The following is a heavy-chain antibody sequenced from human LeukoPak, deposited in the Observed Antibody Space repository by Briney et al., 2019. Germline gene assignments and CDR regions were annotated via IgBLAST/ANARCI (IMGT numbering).Heavy chain of an antibody. V-gene: IGHV3-53*01. D-gene: IGHD6-19*01. CDR2: LYSGGNT. CDR3: ARGSSSGYLRVKLDS. CDR1: GFIVSSNY. J-gene: IGHJ4*02. Sequence: GGSLRLSCAVSGFIVSSNYMTWVRQAPGKGLEWVSSLYSGGNTYYAESVRGRFTVSRDKTKNTLYLQMNSLRAEDTAVYYCARGSSSGYLRVKLDSWGQETLVTVSS.